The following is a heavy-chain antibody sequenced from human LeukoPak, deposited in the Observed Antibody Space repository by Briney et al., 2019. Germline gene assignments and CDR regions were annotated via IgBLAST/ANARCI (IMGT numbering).Heavy chain of an antibody. V-gene: IGHV1-8*02. Sequence: ASVKVPCKASGGTFSSYDINWVRQVTGQGLEWMGWMNPNSGNTGYAQKFQGRVTMTRNTSIITAYMELSSLRSEDTAVYYCARGGAYSSSWMGIGYYYGMDVWGQGTTVTVSS. CDR1: GGTFSSYD. CDR3: ARGGAYSSSWMGIGYYYGMDV. CDR2: MNPNSGNT. D-gene: IGHD6-13*01. J-gene: IGHJ6*02.